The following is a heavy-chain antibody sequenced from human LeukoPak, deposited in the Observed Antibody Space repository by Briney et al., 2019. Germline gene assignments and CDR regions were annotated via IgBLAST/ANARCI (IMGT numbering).Heavy chain of an antibody. J-gene: IGHJ4*02. V-gene: IGHV3-9*01. Sequence: GGSLRLSCAASGFTFGDYAMHWVRQAPGKGLEWVSGISWNSGRIDYADSAKGRFTISRDTAKNSLYLQMNSLKAEDTALYYCIKAQYCSTTSCNYFDYWGQGTLVTVSS. D-gene: IGHD2-2*01. CDR3: IKAQYCSTTSCNYFDY. CDR1: GFTFGDYA. CDR2: ISWNSGRI.